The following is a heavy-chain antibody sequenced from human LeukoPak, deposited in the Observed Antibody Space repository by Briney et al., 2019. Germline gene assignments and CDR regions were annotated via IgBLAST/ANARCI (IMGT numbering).Heavy chain of an antibody. J-gene: IGHJ4*02. D-gene: IGHD1-26*01. CDR2: TWYDGSNK. CDR3: AKPYSGTFYSFDS. CDR1: GFTFSSYG. Sequence: GESLRLSCAASGFTFSSYGMHWVRQAPGKGLEWVAGTWYDGSNKNYVDSVKGRFTISKDNSRNTLDLEMNSLSAEDTAVYYCAKPYSGTFYSFDSWGQGALVTVSS. V-gene: IGHV3-33*06.